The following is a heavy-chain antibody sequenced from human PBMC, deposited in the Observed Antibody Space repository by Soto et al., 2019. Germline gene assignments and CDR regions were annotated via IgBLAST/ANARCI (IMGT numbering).Heavy chain of an antibody. D-gene: IGHD2-2*01. J-gene: IGHJ4*02. V-gene: IGHV4-59*08. CDR1: GGSISSYY. CDR3: ARWLVVPAATSYYFDY. Sequence: SETLSLTCTVSGGSISSYYWSWIRQPPGKGLEWIGYIYYSGSTNYNPSLKSRVTISVDTSKNQFSLKLSSVTAADTAVYYCARWLVVPAATSYYFDYWGQGTLVTVSS. CDR2: IYYSGST.